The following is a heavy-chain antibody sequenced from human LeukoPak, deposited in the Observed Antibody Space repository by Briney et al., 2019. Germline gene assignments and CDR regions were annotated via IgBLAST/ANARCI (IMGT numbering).Heavy chain of an antibody. V-gene: IGHV3-30-3*01. Sequence: PGRSLRLSCAASGFTFSSYAMHWVRQAPGKGLEWVAVISYDGSNKYYADSVKGRFTISRDNSKNTLYVQMNSLRGEDTAVYYCARATNYNILTGIGTYGMDVWGQGTTVTVSS. J-gene: IGHJ6*02. CDR1: GFTFSSYA. D-gene: IGHD3-9*01. CDR2: ISYDGSNK. CDR3: ARATNYNILTGIGTYGMDV.